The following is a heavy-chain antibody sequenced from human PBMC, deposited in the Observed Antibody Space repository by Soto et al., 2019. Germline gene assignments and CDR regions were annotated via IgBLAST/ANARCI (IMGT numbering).Heavy chain of an antibody. CDR2: ISDDGSNK. D-gene: IGHD3-16*01. J-gene: IGHJ5*01. Sequence: QVQLVESGGGVVQPGRSLRLSCGASGFTFRSYGMHWVRQAPGKGLEWVAVISDDGSNKYYADSVKGRFTISRDNSKNTLYLQMNSLRGEDTAVYYCAKDKDDFVWGSYDSWGQGIPVTVSS. CDR1: GFTFRSYG. CDR3: AKDKDDFVWGSYDS. V-gene: IGHV3-30*18.